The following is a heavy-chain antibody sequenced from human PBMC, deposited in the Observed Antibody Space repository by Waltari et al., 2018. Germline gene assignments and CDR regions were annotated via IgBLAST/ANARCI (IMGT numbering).Heavy chain of an antibody. CDR1: GFTLSSYA. CDR3: AKVALDYGDYGLPGILGFYYGMDV. D-gene: IGHD4-17*01. CDR2: RSGSGGST. Sequence: EVQLLESGGGLVQPGGSLRLSCAASGFTLSSYAMSWFRQAPGQGLAWVAARSGSGGSTYYAASVKGRFTISRDNSKNTLYLQMNSLRAEDTAVYYCAKVALDYGDYGLPGILGFYYGMDVWGQGTTVTVSS. V-gene: IGHV3-23*01. J-gene: IGHJ6*02.